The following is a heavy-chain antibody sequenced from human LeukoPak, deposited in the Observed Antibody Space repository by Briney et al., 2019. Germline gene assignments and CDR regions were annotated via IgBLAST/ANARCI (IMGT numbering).Heavy chain of an antibody. V-gene: IGHV3-30*04. Sequence: GGSLRLSCAASGFTFRSFAMHWVRQAPGMGLEWVAIISHDGSDKYYADSVKGRFTISRDNSKNTLHLQMNSLRAEDTAVYYCVQRGGPDYWGQGTLVTVSS. D-gene: IGHD3-16*01. CDR2: ISHDGSDK. CDR1: GFTFRSFA. CDR3: VQRGGPDY. J-gene: IGHJ4*02.